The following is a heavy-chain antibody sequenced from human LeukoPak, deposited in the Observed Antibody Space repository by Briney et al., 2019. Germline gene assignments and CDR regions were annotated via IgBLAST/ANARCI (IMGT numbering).Heavy chain of an antibody. V-gene: IGHV4-39*01. CDR3: ARGPTRYYYYDSSGLQTH. D-gene: IGHD3-22*01. J-gene: IGHJ4*02. Sequence: PSETLSLTCTVSGGSISSSSYYWGWIRQPPGKGLEWIGSIYYSGSTYYNPSLKSRVTISVDTSKNQFSLKLSSVTAADTAVYYCARGPTRYYYYDSSGLQTHWGQGTLVTVSS. CDR2: IYYSGST. CDR1: GGSISSSSYY.